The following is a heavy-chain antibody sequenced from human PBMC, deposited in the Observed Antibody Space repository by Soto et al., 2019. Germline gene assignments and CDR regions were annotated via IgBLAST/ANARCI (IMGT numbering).Heavy chain of an antibody. CDR1: GGSISSYY. Sequence: PSETLSLTCTVSGGSISSYYWSWIRQPPGEGLEWIGYIYYSGSTNYNPSLKSRVTISVDTSKNQFSLKLSSVTAADTAVYYCARRGYSYGSPVFAYWGQGTLVTVSS. V-gene: IGHV4-59*08. CDR2: IYYSGST. CDR3: ARRGYSYGSPVFAY. J-gene: IGHJ4*02. D-gene: IGHD5-18*01.